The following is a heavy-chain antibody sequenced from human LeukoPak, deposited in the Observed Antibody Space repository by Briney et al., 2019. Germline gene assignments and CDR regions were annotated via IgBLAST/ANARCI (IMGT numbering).Heavy chain of an antibody. D-gene: IGHD3-10*01. CDR2: IRYDGSNK. V-gene: IGHV3-30*02. CDR1: GFTFSSYG. Sequence: GGSLRLSCAASGFTFSSYGMHWVRQAPGKGLEWVAFIRYDGSNKYYADSVKGRFTISRDNSKNTLYLQMNSLRAEDTAVYYCAKPFFAYYYGSGSYYSIDYWGQGTLVTVSS. J-gene: IGHJ4*02. CDR3: AKPFFAYYYGSGSYYSIDY.